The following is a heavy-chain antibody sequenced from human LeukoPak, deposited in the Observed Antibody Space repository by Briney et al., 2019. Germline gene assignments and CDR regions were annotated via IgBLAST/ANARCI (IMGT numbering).Heavy chain of an antibody. CDR3: AKDPLLYSTYVLPYYFDC. J-gene: IGHJ4*02. Sequence: GGSLRLSCAASGFTFSSYAMSWVRQAPGKGLKWVSAISGSGGSTYYADSVKGRFTISRDNSKNTLYLQMNSLRAEDTAVYYCAKDPLLYSTYVLPYYFDCWGQGTLVTVSS. V-gene: IGHV3-23*01. CDR1: GFTFSSYA. CDR2: ISGSGGST. D-gene: IGHD4-11*01.